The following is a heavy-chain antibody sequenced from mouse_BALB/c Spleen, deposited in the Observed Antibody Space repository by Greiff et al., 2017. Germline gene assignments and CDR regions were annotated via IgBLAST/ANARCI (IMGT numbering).Heavy chain of an antibody. CDR2: ISYSGST. D-gene: IGHD2-3*01. V-gene: IGHV3-8*02. CDR1: GDSITSGY. J-gene: IGHJ3*01. Sequence: EVMLVESGPSLVKPSQTLSLTCSVTGDSITSGYWNWIRKFPGNKLEYMGYISYSGSTYYNPSLKSRISITRDTSKNQYYLQLNSVTTEDTATYYCARGDDGYYAWFAYWGQGTLVTVSA. CDR3: ARGDDGYYAWFAY.